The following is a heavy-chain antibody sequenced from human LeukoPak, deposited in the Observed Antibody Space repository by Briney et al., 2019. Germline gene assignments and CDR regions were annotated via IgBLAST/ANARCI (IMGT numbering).Heavy chain of an antibody. J-gene: IGHJ4*02. CDR2: ISTSSSYI. CDR3: ARDLRSSGYYAFDY. CDR1: GFTFSSYA. Sequence: GGSLRLSCAASGFTFSSYAMSWVRQAPGKGLEWVSCISTSSSYIYYADSVKGRFTTSRDNAKNSLYLQMNSLRAEDTAVYYCARDLRSSGYYAFDYWGQGTLVTVSS. V-gene: IGHV3-21*01. D-gene: IGHD3-22*01.